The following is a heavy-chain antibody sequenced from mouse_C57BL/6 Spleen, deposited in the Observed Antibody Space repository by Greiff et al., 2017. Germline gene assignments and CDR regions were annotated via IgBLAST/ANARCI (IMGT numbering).Heavy chain of an antibody. J-gene: IGHJ2*01. CDR1: GYAFSSYW. Sequence: QVQLQQSGAELVKPGASVKISCKASGYAFSSYWMNWVKQRPGKGLEWIGQIYPGDGDTKYNGKFKGKATLTADKSSSTAYMQLSNLTSEGSAVYFCASYSGGCSFDYWGQDTTLTVST. V-gene: IGHV1-80*01. CDR3: ASYSGGCSFDY. CDR2: IYPGDGDT.